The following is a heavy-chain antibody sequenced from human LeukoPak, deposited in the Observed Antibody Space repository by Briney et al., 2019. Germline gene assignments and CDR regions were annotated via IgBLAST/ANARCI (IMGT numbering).Heavy chain of an antibody. D-gene: IGHD3-16*01. V-gene: IGHV3-74*01. CDR1: GFTFSSYG. CDR2: LNEDGGIT. Sequence: PGRSLRLSCAASGFTFSSYGIHWVRQAPGEGLVWVSRLNEDGGITNYADFAKGRFTISRDNARNTLYLQMNSLSADDTAVYYCTRDIGGRSAYWGQGALVTVSS. J-gene: IGHJ4*02. CDR3: TRDIGGRSAY.